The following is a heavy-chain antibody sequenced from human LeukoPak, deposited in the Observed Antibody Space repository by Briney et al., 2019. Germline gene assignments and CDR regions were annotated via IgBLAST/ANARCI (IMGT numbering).Heavy chain of an antibody. J-gene: IGHJ4*02. Sequence: GGSLRLSCAASGFTFSSYAMSWVRQAPGKGLEWVSAISGSGGSTYYADSVKGRFTISRDNSKNTLYLQMNSLRAEDTAVYCCAKISKGFLGTTDYWGQGTLVTVSS. CDR2: ISGSGGST. V-gene: IGHV3-23*01. CDR1: GFTFSSYA. CDR3: AKISKGFLGTTDY. D-gene: IGHD3-3*01.